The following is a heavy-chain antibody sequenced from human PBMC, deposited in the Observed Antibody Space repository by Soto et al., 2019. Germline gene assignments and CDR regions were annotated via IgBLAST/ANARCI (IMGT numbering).Heavy chain of an antibody. CDR3: ARGSGDSSGYYYLNAFDI. D-gene: IGHD3-22*01. J-gene: IGHJ3*02. CDR2: IIPIFGTA. CDR1: GGTFSIYA. V-gene: IGHV1-69*06. Sequence: SVKVSCKASGGTFSIYAISCVLQSPLQWLEWMGGIIPIFGTANYAQKFHGRVTITADKSTSTAYMELSSLRSEDTAVYYCARGSGDSSGYYYLNAFDIWGQGTMVTVSS.